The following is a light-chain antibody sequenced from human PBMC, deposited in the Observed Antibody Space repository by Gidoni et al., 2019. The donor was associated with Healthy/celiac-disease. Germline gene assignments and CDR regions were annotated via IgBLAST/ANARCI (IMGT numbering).Light chain of an antibody. CDR2: DAS. CDR1: QRVSSY. Sequence: IVLIQSPATLSLSPGERDTLSCRASQRVSSYLAWYQQKPGQAPRLLIYDASNRATGIPARFSGSGSGTDFTLTISSLEPEDFAVYYCQQRSNWPLTFGGGTKVEIK. J-gene: IGKJ4*01. CDR3: QQRSNWPLT. V-gene: IGKV3-11*01.